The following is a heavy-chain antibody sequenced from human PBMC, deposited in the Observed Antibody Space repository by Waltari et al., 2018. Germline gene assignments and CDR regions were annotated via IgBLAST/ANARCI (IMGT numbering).Heavy chain of an antibody. J-gene: IGHJ5*02. D-gene: IGHD3-22*01. V-gene: IGHV3-21*06. CDR2: NSSSGTYI. CDR3: VRGKSSGVTPGRHWLDP. Sequence: EEQVVESGGGLVKPGESLRLSCAASGFIFSTQSMYWVGQAPGKGLERIESNSSSGTYIYYADSVTGRFTISRDNAKNSVYLQMNSLRAEDTAVYFWVRGKSSGVTPGRHWLDPWGQGTLVTVSS. CDR1: GFIFSTQS.